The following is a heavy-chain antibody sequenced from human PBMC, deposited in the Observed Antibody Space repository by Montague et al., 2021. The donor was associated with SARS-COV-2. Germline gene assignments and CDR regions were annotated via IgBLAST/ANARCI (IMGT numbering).Heavy chain of an antibody. CDR3: ATLSSSSTIVGVVRRYYFDD. V-gene: IGHV4-39*01. CDR1: GASISSRSYY. D-gene: IGHD3-3*01. CDR2: MYYSGST. Sequence: SETLSLTCTVSGASISSRSYYWGWNPQPTGRGLVWIWFMYYSGSTNYTSTLKTPFTITGDTSKNQLSLKLSSVTAADTAVYYCATLSSSSTIVGVVRRYYFDDWGQGTLVTVSS. J-gene: IGHJ4*02.